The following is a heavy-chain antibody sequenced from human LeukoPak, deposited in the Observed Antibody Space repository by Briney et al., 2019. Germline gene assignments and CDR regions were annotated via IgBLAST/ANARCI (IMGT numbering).Heavy chain of an antibody. D-gene: IGHD3-16*02. CDR2: INHSGST. Sequence: SETLSLTCAVYGGSFSGYCWSWIRQPPGKGQEWIGEINHSGSTNYNPSLKSRVTISVDTSKNQFSLKLSSVTAADTAVYYCARGSRDYVWGSYRYPFDYWGQGTLVTVYS. J-gene: IGHJ4*02. CDR1: GGSFSGYC. V-gene: IGHV4-34*01. CDR3: ARGSRDYVWGSYRYPFDY.